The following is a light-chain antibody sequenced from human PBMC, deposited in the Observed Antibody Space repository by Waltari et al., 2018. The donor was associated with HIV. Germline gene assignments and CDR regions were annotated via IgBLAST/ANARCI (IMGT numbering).Light chain of an antibody. CDR2: DAS. CDR3: QQYSNWPPWT. J-gene: IGKJ1*01. V-gene: IGKV3-15*01. Sequence: EIVMTQSPATLPVSPGERATLSCRASQRVSSNLAWYQQKPGQAPRLLIYDASTRATGIPARFTGSGSGTEFTLTISSLQSEDFAVYYCQQYSNWPPWTFGQGTKVEIK. CDR1: QRVSSN.